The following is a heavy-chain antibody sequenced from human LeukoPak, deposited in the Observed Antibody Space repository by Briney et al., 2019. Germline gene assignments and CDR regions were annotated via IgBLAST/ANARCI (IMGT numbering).Heavy chain of an antibody. D-gene: IGHD3-3*01. CDR3: ARDGVVTNYYFDY. Sequence: SETLSLTCTVSNYSISSGYYWGWIRQPPGKGLEWIGSIYHSGSTDYNPSLKSRVTISVDTSKNQFSLKLSSVTAADTAVYYCARDGVVTNYYFDYWGQGTRVTVSS. V-gene: IGHV4-38-2*02. J-gene: IGHJ4*02. CDR2: IYHSGST. CDR1: NYSISSGYY.